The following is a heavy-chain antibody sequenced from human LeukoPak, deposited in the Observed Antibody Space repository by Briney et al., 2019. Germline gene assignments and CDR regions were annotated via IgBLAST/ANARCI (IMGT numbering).Heavy chain of an antibody. V-gene: IGHV3-21*01. CDR3: ARDSPGYGGYSY. CDR2: ISSSSSYI. J-gene: IGHJ4*02. Sequence: GGSLRLSCAASGFTFSSYSMNWVRQAPGKGLEWVSSISSSSSYIYYADSVKDRFTISRDNAKNSLYLQMNSLRAEDTAVYYCARDSPGYGGYSYWGQGTLVTVSS. D-gene: IGHD5-12*01. CDR1: GFTFSSYS.